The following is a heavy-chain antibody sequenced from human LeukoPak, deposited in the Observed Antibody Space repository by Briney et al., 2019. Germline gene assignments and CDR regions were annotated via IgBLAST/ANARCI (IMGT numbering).Heavy chain of an antibody. CDR1: GFTFSSYV. D-gene: IGHD1-1*01. J-gene: IGHJ6*03. V-gene: IGHV3-30*04. CDR2: ISYDGSNE. CDR3: AREGTGRYYYYYYIDV. Sequence: GRSLRLSCAASGFTFSSYVMHWVRQAPGKGLEWVAIISYDGSNEYYADSVKGRFTISRDNSKNTLYLQMNSLRAADTAVYYCAREGTGRYYYYYYIDVWGKGTTVTISS.